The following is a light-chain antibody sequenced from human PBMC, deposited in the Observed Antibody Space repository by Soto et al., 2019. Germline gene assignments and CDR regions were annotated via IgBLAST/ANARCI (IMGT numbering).Light chain of an antibody. Sequence: QSALTQPASVSGSPGQSITISCTGTSSDIGAYTYVSWYQQHPGKAPKLMIYEVSKRPSGVPDRFSGSKSGNTASLTVSGLQAEDEADYYCSSYAGSNVFGTGTKLTVL. CDR2: EVS. J-gene: IGLJ1*01. CDR3: SSYAGSNV. CDR1: SSDIGAYTY. V-gene: IGLV2-8*01.